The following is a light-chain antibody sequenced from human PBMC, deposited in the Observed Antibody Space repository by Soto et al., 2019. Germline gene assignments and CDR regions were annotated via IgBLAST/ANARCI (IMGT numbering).Light chain of an antibody. CDR1: QSFSGW. J-gene: IGKJ1*01. CDR3: QQYDIYPWT. Sequence: DIQMTQSPSTLSASVGDRVTITCRASQSFSGWLAWYQQKPGKAPKLLIYDASSLESGVPSRFSGSGSGTEFTLTISSLQPDDSATYYCQQYDIYPWTFGQGTKVDIK. CDR2: DAS. V-gene: IGKV1-5*01.